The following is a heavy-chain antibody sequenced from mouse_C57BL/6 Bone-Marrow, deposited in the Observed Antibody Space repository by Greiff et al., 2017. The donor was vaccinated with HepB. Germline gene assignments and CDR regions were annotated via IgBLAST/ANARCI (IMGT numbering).Heavy chain of an antibody. CDR2: ISSGGDYI. Sequence: EVKLVESGEGLVKPGGSLKLSCAASGFTFSSYAMSWVRQTPEKRLEWVAYISSGGDYIYYADTVKGRFTISLDNARNTLYLQMSSLKSEDTAMYYCTRAGYDGISFVWYFDVWGTGTTVTVSS. V-gene: IGHV5-9-1*02. J-gene: IGHJ1*03. CDR3: TRAGYDGISFVWYFDV. D-gene: IGHD1-1*01. CDR1: GFTFSSYA.